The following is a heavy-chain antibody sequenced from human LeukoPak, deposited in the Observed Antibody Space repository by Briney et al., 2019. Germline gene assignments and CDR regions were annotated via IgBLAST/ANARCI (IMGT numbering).Heavy chain of an antibody. J-gene: IGHJ6*04. CDR3: AKHQILTGYYNAKKYYYYYCMDV. D-gene: IGHD3-9*01. CDR1: GFTFSSYA. V-gene: IGHV3-23*01. CDR2: ISGSGGST. Sequence: GGSLRLSCAASGFTFSSYAMSWVRQAPGKGLEWVSAISGSGGSTYYADSVKGRFTISRDNSKNTLYLQMNSLRAEDTAVYYCAKHQILTGYYNAKKYYYYYCMDVWGKGTTVTVSS.